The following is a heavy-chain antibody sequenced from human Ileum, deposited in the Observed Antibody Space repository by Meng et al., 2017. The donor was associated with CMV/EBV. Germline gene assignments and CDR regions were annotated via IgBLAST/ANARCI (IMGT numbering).Heavy chain of an antibody. CDR2: IYVSVST. CDR1: GGSMSGYY. V-gene: IGHV4-4*07. Sequence: QVHLPEAGPGLVTPSETLSLTCSVSGGSMSGYYWGWIRQPAGKGLEWIGRIYVSVSTDYNPSLKSRATMSVDTSKKQFSLRLTSVTAADTAVYFCAREVDVDGAVPQKGGYYYDYWGQGILVTVSS. J-gene: IGHJ4*02. D-gene: IGHD3-3*01. CDR3: AREVDVDGAVPQKGGYYYDY.